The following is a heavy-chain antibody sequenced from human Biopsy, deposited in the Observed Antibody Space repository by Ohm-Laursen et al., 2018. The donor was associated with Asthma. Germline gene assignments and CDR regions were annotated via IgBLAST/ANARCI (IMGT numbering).Heavy chain of an antibody. D-gene: IGHD3-22*01. CDR2: ISWNSATI. Sequence: SLRLSCTASGFKFDEYTMHWVRQAPGKGLEWVSGISWNSATIGYADSAEGRFTISRDNAKNSVFLHMDSLRPEDTAFYYCAKVRSDWVITESFDYWGQGVLVTVPS. J-gene: IGHJ4*02. CDR3: AKVRSDWVITESFDY. CDR1: GFKFDEYT. V-gene: IGHV3-9*01.